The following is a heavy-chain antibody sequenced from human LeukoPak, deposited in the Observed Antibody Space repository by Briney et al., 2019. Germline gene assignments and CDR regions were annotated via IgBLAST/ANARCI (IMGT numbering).Heavy chain of an antibody. J-gene: IGHJ4*02. CDR2: ISGSGGST. CDR1: GFTFSSYA. CDR3: AKVSYSSGYYYVGY. D-gene: IGHD3-22*01. Sequence: GGSLRLSCAASGFTFSSYAMSWVRQAPGKGLEWVSAISGSGGSTYYADSVKGRFTISRDNSKNTLYLQMNSLRAEDTAVYYCAKVSYSSGYYYVGYWGQGTLVTVSS. V-gene: IGHV3-23*01.